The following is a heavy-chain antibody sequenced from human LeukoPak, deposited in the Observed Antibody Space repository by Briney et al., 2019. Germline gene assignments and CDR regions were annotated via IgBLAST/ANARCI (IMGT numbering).Heavy chain of an antibody. Sequence: QSGGSLRLSCVASGFPFSSFAMSWVRQVPGKGLEWVSDISGSGGSTYYADSVKGRFTISRDNSKNTLYLQMNSLRAEDTAVYYCARDLRGSSPYYYYYGMDVWGQGTTVTVSS. CDR2: ISGSGGST. V-gene: IGHV3-23*01. D-gene: IGHD2-2*01. J-gene: IGHJ6*02. CDR1: GFPFSSFA. CDR3: ARDLRGSSPYYYYYGMDV.